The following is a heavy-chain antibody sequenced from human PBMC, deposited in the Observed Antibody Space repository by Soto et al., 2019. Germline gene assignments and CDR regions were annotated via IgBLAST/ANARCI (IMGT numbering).Heavy chain of an antibody. Sequence: PGGSLRLSCTVSCFTFVESYMSFIRQAPGKGLEWLSYISPGSRYPAYADSVKGRFTISRDNAKRSLYLQMMSLTAEDTAIYYCVRGGGGGLFDPWGQGTMVTVSS. CDR1: CFTFVESY. CDR3: VRGGGGGLFDP. V-gene: IGHV3-11*06. J-gene: IGHJ5*02. CDR2: ISPGSRYP. D-gene: IGHD2-15*01.